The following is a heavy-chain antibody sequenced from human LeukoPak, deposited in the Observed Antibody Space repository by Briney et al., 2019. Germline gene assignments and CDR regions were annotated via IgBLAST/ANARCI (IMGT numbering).Heavy chain of an antibody. Sequence: KPGGSLRLSCVASGFTIATYGMSWVRQAPGKGLEWVSSISTVSTYTFYSDSVKGRFTISRDNRKNTLYLQMSSLSAEDTAVYYCARDGSGFYYYYYMDVWGRGTAVTVSS. D-gene: IGHD6-25*01. CDR3: ARDGSGFYYYYYMDV. J-gene: IGHJ6*03. CDR2: ISTVSTYT. V-gene: IGHV3-21*01. CDR1: GFTIATYG.